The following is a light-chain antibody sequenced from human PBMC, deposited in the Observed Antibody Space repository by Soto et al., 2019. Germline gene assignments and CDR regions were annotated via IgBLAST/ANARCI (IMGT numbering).Light chain of an antibody. J-gene: IGKJ2*01. V-gene: IGKV4-1*01. Sequence: DIVMTQSPDSLAVSLGERATINCKSSQSVLYSSNNKNYLAWYQQKPGQPPKLLIYWVSTRESGVPDRFSGSGSGTDFTLTISSLQAEDVAVYYCQKYFNTPLTFGQGTKLEIK. CDR1: QSVLYSSNNKNY. CDR2: WVS. CDR3: QKYFNTPLT.